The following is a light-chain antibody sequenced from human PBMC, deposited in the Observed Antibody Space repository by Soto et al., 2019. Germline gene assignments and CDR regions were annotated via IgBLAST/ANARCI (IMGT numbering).Light chain of an antibody. V-gene: IGKV1-27*01. CDR2: AAS. J-gene: IGKJ4*01. Sequence: DIQMTQSPSSLSASVGDRVTITCRASQGISNYLAWYQQKPGEVPKLLIYAASTLQSGVPSRFSSSGSGTDFTLTISSLQPEDVATYYCQKYNSALALTFGGGTKVEIK. CDR1: QGISNY. CDR3: QKYNSALALT.